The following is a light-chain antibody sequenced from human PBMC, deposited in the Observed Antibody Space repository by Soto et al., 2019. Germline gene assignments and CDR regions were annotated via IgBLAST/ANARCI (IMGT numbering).Light chain of an antibody. CDR1: QSVSSN. CDR3: PQYDMLSPT. CDR2: GAS. Sequence: IRMWISLATLSLSQRERATLSFWASQSVSSNLAWYEQRPGQAPRLVIYGASNRATGIPDRFNGSGSGTEFTLTISSLQPEDSATYYCPQYDMLSPTFGQGT. J-gene: IGKJ5*01. V-gene: IGKV3D-15*02.